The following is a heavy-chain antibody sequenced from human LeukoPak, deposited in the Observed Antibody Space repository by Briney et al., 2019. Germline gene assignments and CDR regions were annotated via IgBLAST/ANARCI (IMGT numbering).Heavy chain of an antibody. D-gene: IGHD3-16*02. J-gene: IGHJ3*02. CDR2: ISWNSGSI. CDR1: GFTFDDYA. CDR3: AKDSLGELSPHDAFDI. V-gene: IGHV3-9*01. Sequence: GRSLRLSCAASGFTFDDYAMHWVRQAPGKGLEWVSGISWNSGSIGYADSVKGRFTISRDNAKNSLYLQMNSLRAEDTALYYCAKDSLGELSPHDAFDIWGQGTMVTVSS.